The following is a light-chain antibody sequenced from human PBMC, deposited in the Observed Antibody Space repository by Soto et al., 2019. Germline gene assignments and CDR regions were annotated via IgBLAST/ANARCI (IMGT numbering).Light chain of an antibody. CDR2: DAS. Sequence: IVMTQSPATLSVSPGERATLSCRASQSVSSSLAWYQQKPGQSPRLLIYDASNRATGIPDRFSGSGSGTDFTLIINRLEPEDFAVFYCQQYGNSPITFGQGTRLEIK. CDR3: QQYGNSPIT. CDR1: QSVSSS. J-gene: IGKJ5*01. V-gene: IGKV3-20*01.